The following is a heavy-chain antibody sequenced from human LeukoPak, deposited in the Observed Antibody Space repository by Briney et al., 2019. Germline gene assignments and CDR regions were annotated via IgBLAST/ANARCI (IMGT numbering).Heavy chain of an antibody. CDR2: IYDSGST. J-gene: IGHJ4*02. CDR3: ARLLEAIAVAGPDY. D-gene: IGHD6-19*01. Sequence: SETLSLTCTVSGGSIRSSYYYWGWIRQPPGKGLEWIGSIYDSGSTYYNPSLKSRVTISVDTSKNQFSLKLSSVTAADTAVYYCARLLEAIAVAGPDYWGQGTLVTVSS. CDR1: GGSIRSSYYY. V-gene: IGHV4-39*07.